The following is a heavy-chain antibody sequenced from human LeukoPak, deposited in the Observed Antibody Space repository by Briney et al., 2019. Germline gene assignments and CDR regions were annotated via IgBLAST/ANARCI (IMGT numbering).Heavy chain of an antibody. D-gene: IGHD6-13*01. CDR1: RASISDNY. CDR3: IGGASGSLAH. J-gene: IGHJ4*02. V-gene: IGHV4-4*07. Sequence: PSETLSLTCTVSRASISDNYWSWSRQPAGKALEWIGRAYTSGDTNYNPSLKSRASVSVDTSKNQFYLSLRYVTAADTAVYCTIGGASGSLAHWRPGTLVTVS. CDR2: AYTSGDT.